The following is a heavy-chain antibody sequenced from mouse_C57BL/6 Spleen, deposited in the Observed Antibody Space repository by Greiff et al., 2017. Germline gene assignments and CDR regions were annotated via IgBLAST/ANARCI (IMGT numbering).Heavy chain of an antibody. CDR2: IDYDGSST. V-gene: IGHV5-16*01. Sequence: DVKLVESEGGLVQPGSSMKLSCTASGFTFSDYYMAWVRQVPEKGLEWVANIDYDGSSTYYLDSLKSRFIISRDNAKNILYLQMSSLKSEDTATYYCARDNYGSRYVEGYFDVWGTGTTVTVSS. CDR3: ARDNYGSRYVEGYFDV. J-gene: IGHJ1*03. D-gene: IGHD1-1*01. CDR1: GFTFSDYY.